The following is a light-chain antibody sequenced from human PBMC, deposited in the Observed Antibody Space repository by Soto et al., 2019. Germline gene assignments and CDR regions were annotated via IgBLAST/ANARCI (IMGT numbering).Light chain of an antibody. CDR2: DAS. J-gene: IGKJ4*01. Sequence: DIQMTQSPSSVSASVGDRVTITCRASQGVSNYLNWYQQQPGKAPKLLIYDASNLETGVPSRFSGSGSGKDFTFTISSLQPEDIATYYCQQYDNLLTFGGGTRWIS. CDR3: QQYDNLLT. CDR1: QGVSNY. V-gene: IGKV1-33*01.